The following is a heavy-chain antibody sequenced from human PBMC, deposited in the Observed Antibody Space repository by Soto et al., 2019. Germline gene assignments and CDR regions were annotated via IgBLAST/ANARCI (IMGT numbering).Heavy chain of an antibody. CDR3: ARDLLSLTTGAFDY. D-gene: IGHD4-17*01. CDR1: GFTFSSYA. V-gene: IGHV3-23*01. CDR2: ISGSGGST. Sequence: EVQLLESGGGLVQPGGSLRLSCAASGFTFSSYAMSWVRQAPGKGLEWVSAISGSGGSTYYADSVKGRFTISRDNAKNSLYLQMNRLRDEDTAVYYCARDLLSLTTGAFDYWGQGTLVTVSS. J-gene: IGHJ4*02.